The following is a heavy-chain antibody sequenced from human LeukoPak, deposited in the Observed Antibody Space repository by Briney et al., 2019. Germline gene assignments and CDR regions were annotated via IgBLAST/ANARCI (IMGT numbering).Heavy chain of an antibody. D-gene: IGHD3-22*01. CDR3: ASSSYYYDSSGYYLLEGFDY. J-gene: IGHJ4*02. CDR1: GGSISSSSYY. CDR2: IYYSGST. Sequence: PSETLSLTCTVSGGSISSSSYYWGWIRQPPGKGLEWIGSIYYSGSTYYNPSLKSRVTISVDTSKNQFSLKLSSVTAADTAVYYCASSSYYYDSSGYYLLEGFDYWGQGTLVTVSS. V-gene: IGHV4-39*01.